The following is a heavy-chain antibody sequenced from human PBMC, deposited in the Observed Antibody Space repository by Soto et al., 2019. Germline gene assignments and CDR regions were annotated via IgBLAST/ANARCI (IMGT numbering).Heavy chain of an antibody. Sequence: PGGSLRLSCAASGFTFSSYGMHWVRQAPGKGLEWVAVISYDGSNKYYADSVKGRFTISRDNSKNTLYLQMNSLRAEDTAVYYCARDLMRYCSGGSCFYGMDVWGQGTTVTVSS. V-gene: IGHV3-30*03. J-gene: IGHJ6*02. CDR1: GFTFSSYG. CDR3: ARDLMRYCSGGSCFYGMDV. CDR2: ISYDGSNK. D-gene: IGHD2-15*01.